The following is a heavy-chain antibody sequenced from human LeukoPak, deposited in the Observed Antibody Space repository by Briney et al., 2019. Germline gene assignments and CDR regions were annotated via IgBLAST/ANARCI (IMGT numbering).Heavy chain of an antibody. CDR1: GGSISSYY. Sequence: SETLSLTCTVSGGSISSYYWSWIRQPAGKGLEWIGRIYTSGTTHYNPSLKSRVTMSVDTSKNQFSLKLSSVTAADTAVYYCARDSSYDYVWGSYRYLNPFDYWGQGTLVTVSS. D-gene: IGHD3-16*02. CDR2: IYTSGTT. CDR3: ARDSSYDYVWGSYRYLNPFDY. J-gene: IGHJ4*02. V-gene: IGHV4-4*07.